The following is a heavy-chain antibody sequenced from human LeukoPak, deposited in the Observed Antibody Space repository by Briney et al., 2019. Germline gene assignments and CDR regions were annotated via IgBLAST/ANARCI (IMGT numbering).Heavy chain of an antibody. V-gene: IGHV3-23*01. Sequence: GGSLRLSCAASGFTFSSYAMSWVRQAPGKGLAWVSTISGGSGSTYCADSVKGRFTISRDNSKNTLYLQMNSLRDEDTAVYYCARARASGRSGFDYWGQGTLVTVSS. CDR3: ARARASGRSGFDY. D-gene: IGHD2-15*01. CDR2: ISGGSGST. J-gene: IGHJ4*02. CDR1: GFTFSSYA.